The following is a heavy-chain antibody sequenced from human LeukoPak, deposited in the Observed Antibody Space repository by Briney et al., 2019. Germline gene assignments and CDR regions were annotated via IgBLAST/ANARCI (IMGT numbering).Heavy chain of an antibody. J-gene: IGHJ4*02. CDR2: FDPEDGET. V-gene: IGHV1-24*01. CDR1: GYTLTELS. CDR3: ATAVPYYDSSGYHY. Sequence: ASVKVSCKVSGYTLTELSMHWVRQAPGKGLEWMGGFDPEDGETIYAQKFQGRVTMTEDTSTDTAYMELSSLRSEDTAVYYCATAVPYYDSSGYHYWGQGTLVTVSS. D-gene: IGHD3-22*01.